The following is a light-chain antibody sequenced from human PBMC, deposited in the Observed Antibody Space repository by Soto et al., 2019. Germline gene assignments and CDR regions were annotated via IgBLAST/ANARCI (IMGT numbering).Light chain of an antibody. CDR3: QQYDNLPLA. CDR1: QDIRKF. Sequence: DIQMTQSPSSLSAFVGDRVTITCQASQDIRKFLNWYQQRPGKAPKLLIYDASNLETGVPSKFSGSGFGTDFTFTISSLQPEDIATYYCQQYDNLPLAFGGGNKEEIK. CDR2: DAS. V-gene: IGKV1-33*01. J-gene: IGKJ4*01.